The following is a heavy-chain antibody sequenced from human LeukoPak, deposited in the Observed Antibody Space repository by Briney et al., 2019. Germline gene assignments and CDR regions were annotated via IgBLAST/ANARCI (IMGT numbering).Heavy chain of an antibody. J-gene: IGHJ3*02. V-gene: IGHV1-2*02. CDR2: INPNSGGT. Sequence: GASVKVSCKASGYTFTGYYMHWVRQAPGQGLEWMGWINPNSGGTNYAQKFQGRVTMTRDTSISTAYMELSRLRSDDTAVYYCARDSKNYGSGYDAFDIWGQGTMVTVSS. CDR3: ARDSKNYGSGYDAFDI. D-gene: IGHD3-10*01. CDR1: GYTFTGYY.